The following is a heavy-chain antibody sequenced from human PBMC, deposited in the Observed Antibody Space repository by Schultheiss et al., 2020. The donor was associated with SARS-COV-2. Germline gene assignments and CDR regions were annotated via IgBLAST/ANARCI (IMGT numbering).Heavy chain of an antibody. CDR2: IYYSGST. V-gene: IGHV4-34*09. Sequence: SQTLSLTCAVYGGSFSGYYWGWIRQPPGKGLEWIGSIYYSGSTYYNPSLKSRVTISVDTSKNQFSLKLSSVTAADTAVYYCARDPGISYGMDVWGQGTTVTVSS. CDR1: GGSFSGYY. J-gene: IGHJ6*02. CDR3: ARDPGISYGMDV.